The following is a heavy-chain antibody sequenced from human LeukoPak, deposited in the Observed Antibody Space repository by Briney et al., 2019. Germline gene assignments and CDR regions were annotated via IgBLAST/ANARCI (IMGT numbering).Heavy chain of an antibody. V-gene: IGHV1-18*01. CDR3: ARDLGPDYYDSSGPDY. CDR2: ISAYNGNT. J-gene: IGHJ4*02. D-gene: IGHD3-22*01. Sequence: ASVKVSCKASGYTFTSYGISWVRQAPGKGLEWMGWISAYNGNTNYAQKLQGRVTMTTDTSTSTAYMELRSLRSDDTAVYYCARDLGPDYYDSSGPDYWGQGTLVTVSS. CDR1: GYTFTSYG.